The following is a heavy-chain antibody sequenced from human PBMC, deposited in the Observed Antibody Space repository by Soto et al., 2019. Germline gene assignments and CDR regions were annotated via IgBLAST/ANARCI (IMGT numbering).Heavy chain of an antibody. Sequence: EVQLVQSGAEVKKPGESLKISCKGSGYSFTSYWIGWVRQMPGKGLEWMGIIYPGDSDTRYSPSFQGQVTISADKSISTAYLQWSSLKASDTAMYYCARSSSGYGSGSYNYYYGMDVWGQGTTVTVSS. V-gene: IGHV5-51*01. CDR1: GYSFTSYW. CDR2: IYPGDSDT. CDR3: ARSSSGYGSGSYNYYYGMDV. J-gene: IGHJ6*02. D-gene: IGHD3-10*01.